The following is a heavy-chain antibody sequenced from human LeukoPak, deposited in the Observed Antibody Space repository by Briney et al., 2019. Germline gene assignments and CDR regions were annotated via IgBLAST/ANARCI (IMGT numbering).Heavy chain of an antibody. V-gene: IGHV3-7*05. CDR1: GFTFSSYW. CDR3: ARGGGRHVEY. Sequence: GGSLRLSCAASGFTFSSYWMSWVRQAPGKGLEWVANIKEDGSEKNYVDSVKGRFTISRDDAKNSLYLQMNSLRAEDTAVYYCARGGGRHVEYWGQGNLVTVSS. CDR2: IKEDGSEK. J-gene: IGHJ4*02. D-gene: IGHD2/OR15-2a*01.